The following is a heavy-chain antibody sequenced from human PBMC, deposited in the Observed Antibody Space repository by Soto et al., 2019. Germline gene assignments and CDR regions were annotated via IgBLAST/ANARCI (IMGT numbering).Heavy chain of an antibody. Sequence: QVQLVESGGGVVQPGRSLRLSCAASGFTFSSYAMHWVRQAPGKGLEWVAVISYDGSNKYYADSVKGRFTISRDNSKNTLYLRMNSLRAEDTAVYYCARSAPPSEDYYDSSGYSFFDYWGQGTLVTVSS. D-gene: IGHD3-22*01. CDR1: GFTFSSYA. CDR3: ARSAPPSEDYYDSSGYSFFDY. J-gene: IGHJ4*02. CDR2: ISYDGSNK. V-gene: IGHV3-30-3*01.